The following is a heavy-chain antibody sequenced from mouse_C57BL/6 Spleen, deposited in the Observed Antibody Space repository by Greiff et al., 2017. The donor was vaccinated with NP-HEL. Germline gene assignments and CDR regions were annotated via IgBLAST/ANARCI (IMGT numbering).Heavy chain of an antibody. CDR1: GFTFSDYY. V-gene: IGHV5-12*01. Sequence: EVQLVESGGGLVQPGGSLKLSCAASGFTFSDYYMYWVRQTPEKRLEWVAYISNGGGSTYYPDTVKGRFTISRDNAKNTLYLQMSRLKSEDTAMYYCARGPSLDYWGQGTTLTVSS. CDR3: ARGPSLDY. J-gene: IGHJ2*01. CDR2: ISNGGGST.